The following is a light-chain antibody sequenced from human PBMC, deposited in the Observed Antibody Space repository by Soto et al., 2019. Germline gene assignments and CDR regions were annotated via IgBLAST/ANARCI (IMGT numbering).Light chain of an antibody. Sequence: QSVLTQPRSVSGSPGQSVTISCTGTSSDVGGYNYVSWYQQHPGKAPKLMIYDVSKRPSGVPDRFSGSKSGNTASLTISGLQAEDEADYYCCSYAGSYTFGVFGRGTKLTVL. CDR3: CSYAGSYTFGV. J-gene: IGLJ3*02. CDR1: SSDVGGYNY. CDR2: DVS. V-gene: IGLV2-11*01.